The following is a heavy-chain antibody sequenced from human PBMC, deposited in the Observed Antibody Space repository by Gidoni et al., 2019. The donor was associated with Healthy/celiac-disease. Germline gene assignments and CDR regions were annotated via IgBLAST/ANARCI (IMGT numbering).Heavy chain of an antibody. CDR2: IYYSGST. CDR1: GGSISSSSYY. J-gene: IGHJ2*01. CDR3: ARHAPYYYDSSGYDHRYWYFDL. Sequence: QLQLQESGPGLVKPSETLSLTCTVSGGSISSSSYYCGWIRQPPGKGLEWIGSIYYSGSTYYNPSLKSRVTISVDTSKNQFSLKLSSVTAADTAVYYCARHAPYYYDSSGYDHRYWYFDLWGRGTLVTVSS. D-gene: IGHD3-22*01. V-gene: IGHV4-39*01.